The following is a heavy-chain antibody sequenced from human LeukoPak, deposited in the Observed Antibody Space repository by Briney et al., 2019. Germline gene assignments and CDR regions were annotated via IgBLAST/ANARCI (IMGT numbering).Heavy chain of an antibody. Sequence: SETLSLTCTVSGGSISSSSYYWGWIRQPPGKGLEWIGSIYYSGSTYYNPSLKSRVTISVDTSKNQFSLKLSSVTAADTAVYYCARGGDDFWSGYYGVYYYYYYGMDVWGQGTTVTVSS. V-gene: IGHV4-39*01. CDR1: GGSISSSSYY. J-gene: IGHJ6*02. CDR2: IYYSGST. D-gene: IGHD3-3*01. CDR3: ARGGDDFWSGYYGVYYYYYYGMDV.